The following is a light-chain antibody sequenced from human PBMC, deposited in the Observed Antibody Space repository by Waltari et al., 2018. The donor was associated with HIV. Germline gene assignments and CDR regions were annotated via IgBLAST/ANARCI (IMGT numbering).Light chain of an antibody. V-gene: IGKV1-5*03. CDR3: QHPIKT. CDR1: QNIRTW. CDR2: RAS. J-gene: IGKJ3*01. Sequence: DIQMPQSPFHLSPSVAARVTITCRASQNIRTWLAWYQQKPGKAPKLLIYRASNLESGVPSRFSGSGSGTEFTLTISSLQPDDLATYYCQHPIKTFGPGTKVEIK.